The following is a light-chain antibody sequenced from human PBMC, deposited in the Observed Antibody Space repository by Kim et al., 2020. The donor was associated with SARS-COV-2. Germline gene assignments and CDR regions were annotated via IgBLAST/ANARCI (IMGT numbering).Light chain of an antibody. J-gene: IGKJ3*01. V-gene: IGKV1-27*01. Sequence: ASVGDRVTITCRASQGITNYLAWYQQKPGKVPKLLIYAASILQSGVASRFSGSGSGTDFTLTISSLQPEDVATYYCQKYNSAPLTFGPGTKVDIK. CDR3: QKYNSAPLT. CDR2: AAS. CDR1: QGITNY.